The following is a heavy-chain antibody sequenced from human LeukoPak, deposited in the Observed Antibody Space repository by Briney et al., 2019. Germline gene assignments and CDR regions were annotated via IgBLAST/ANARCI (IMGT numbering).Heavy chain of an antibody. Sequence: SETLSLTCAVYGGSFSGYYWSWIRQPPGKGLEWIGEINHSGSTNYNPSLKSRVTISVDTSKNQFSLKLSSVTAADTAVYYCARGLRATVTTFWYFDLWGRGTLVTVSS. J-gene: IGHJ2*01. CDR2: INHSGST. V-gene: IGHV4-34*01. CDR3: ARGLRATVTTFWYFDL. CDR1: GGSFSGYY. D-gene: IGHD4-17*01.